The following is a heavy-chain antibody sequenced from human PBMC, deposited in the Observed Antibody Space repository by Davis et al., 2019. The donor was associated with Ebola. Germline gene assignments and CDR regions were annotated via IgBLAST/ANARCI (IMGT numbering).Heavy chain of an antibody. V-gene: IGHV4-34*01. CDR1: GGSFSGYY. CDR2: INHSGST. J-gene: IGHJ6*03. D-gene: IGHD6-13*01. CDR3: AIRLDSSSWTHAYYYYYMDV. Sequence: PSETLSLTCAVYGGSFSGYYWSWIRQPPGKGLEWIGEINHSGSTNYNPSLKSRVTISVDTSKNQFSLKLSSVTAADTAVYYCAIRLDSSSWTHAYYYYYMDVWGKGTTVTVSS.